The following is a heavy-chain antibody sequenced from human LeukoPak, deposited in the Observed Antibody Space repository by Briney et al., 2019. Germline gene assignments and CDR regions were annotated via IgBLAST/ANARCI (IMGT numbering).Heavy chain of an antibody. CDR2: IIHNRST. V-gene: IGHV4-34*12. Sequence: SETLSLTCAVYGGSFSGYYWSWIRQPPRKGLEGIGEIIHNRSTNYNPSLKSRVTISVDTSKNQFSLKLSSVTAADTAVYYCASGSDDAFDIWGQGTMVTVSS. CDR1: GGSFSGYY. CDR3: ASGSDDAFDI. D-gene: IGHD1-26*01. J-gene: IGHJ3*02.